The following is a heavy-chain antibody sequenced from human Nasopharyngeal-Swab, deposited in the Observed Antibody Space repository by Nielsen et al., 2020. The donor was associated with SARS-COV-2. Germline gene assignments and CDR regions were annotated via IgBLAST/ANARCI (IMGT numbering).Heavy chain of an antibody. Sequence: WILQPPGKGLEWIGYIYYSGSTYYNPSLKSRVTISVDTSKNQFSLKLSSVTAADTAVYYCARAAITMIVVVSAFDIWGQGTMVTVSS. D-gene: IGHD3-22*01. CDR2: IYYSGST. CDR3: ARAAITMIVVVSAFDI. V-gene: IGHV4-31*02. J-gene: IGHJ3*02.